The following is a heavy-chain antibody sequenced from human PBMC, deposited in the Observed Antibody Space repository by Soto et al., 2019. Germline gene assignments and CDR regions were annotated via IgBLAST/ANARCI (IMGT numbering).Heavy chain of an antibody. V-gene: IGHV5-10-1*01. CDR2: IDPSDSYT. J-gene: IGHJ6*02. Sequence: LGESLKISCKGSGYSFTSYWISWVRQMPGKGLEWMGRIDPSDSYTNYSPSFQGHVTISADKSISTAYLQWSSLKASDTAMYYCARWETAMAYYYYYGMDVWGQGTTVTVSS. CDR1: GYSFTSYW. D-gene: IGHD5-18*01. CDR3: ARWETAMAYYYYYGMDV.